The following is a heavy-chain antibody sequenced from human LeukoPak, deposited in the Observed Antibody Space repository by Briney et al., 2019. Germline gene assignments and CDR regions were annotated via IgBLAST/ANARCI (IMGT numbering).Heavy chain of an antibody. V-gene: IGHV3-23*01. CDR1: GFTFSSYA. D-gene: IGHD6-19*01. CDR3: AKDRGWSGGYFDY. Sequence: GGSLRLSCAASGFTFSSYAMSWVRQAPGKGLEWVSAISGSGGSTYYADPVKGRFTISRDNSKNTLYLQMNSLRAEDTAVYYCAKDRGWSGGYFDYWGQGTLVTVSS. J-gene: IGHJ4*02. CDR2: ISGSGGST.